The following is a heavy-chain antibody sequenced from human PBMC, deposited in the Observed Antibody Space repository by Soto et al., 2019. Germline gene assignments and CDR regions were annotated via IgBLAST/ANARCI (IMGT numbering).Heavy chain of an antibody. D-gene: IGHD2-2*02. J-gene: IGHJ6*02. Sequence: SETLSLTCAVSGGSSSSSNWWSWVRQPPGKGLEWIGEIYHSGSTNYNPSLKSRVTISVDKSKNQFSLKLSSVTAADTAVYYCARGVVVPAAIGLGYYYYYGMDVWGQGTTVTVSS. CDR2: IYHSGST. CDR3: ARGVVVPAAIGLGYYYYYGMDV. CDR1: GGSSSSSNW. V-gene: IGHV4-4*02.